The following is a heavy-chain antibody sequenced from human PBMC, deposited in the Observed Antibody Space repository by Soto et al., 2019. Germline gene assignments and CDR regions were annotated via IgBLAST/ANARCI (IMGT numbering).Heavy chain of an antibody. D-gene: IGHD4-17*01. CDR3: AREPVNGSYGDYPNH. V-gene: IGHV4-31*03. CDR1: GGSISSGGYY. CDR2: IYYSGST. J-gene: IGHJ5*02. Sequence: QVQLQESGPGLVKPSQTLSLTCTVSGGSISSGGYYWSWIRQHPGKGLEWIGYIYYSGSTYYNPSLKGRVTISVDTSKNQFSLKLSSVTAADTAVYYCAREPVNGSYGDYPNHWGQGTLVTVSS.